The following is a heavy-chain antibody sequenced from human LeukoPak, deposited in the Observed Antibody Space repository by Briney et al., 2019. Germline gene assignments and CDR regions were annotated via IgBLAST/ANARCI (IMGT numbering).Heavy chain of an antibody. V-gene: IGHV4-34*01. J-gene: IGHJ5*02. Sequence: TASETLSLTCAVYGGSFSGYYWSWIRRPPGKGLEWIGEINHSGSTNYNPSLKSRVTISVDTSKNQFSLKLSSVTAADTAVYYCAREYGDYVYGTPESDNWFDPWGQGTLVTVSS. D-gene: IGHD4-17*01. CDR1: GGSFSGYY. CDR3: AREYGDYVYGTPESDNWFDP. CDR2: INHSGST.